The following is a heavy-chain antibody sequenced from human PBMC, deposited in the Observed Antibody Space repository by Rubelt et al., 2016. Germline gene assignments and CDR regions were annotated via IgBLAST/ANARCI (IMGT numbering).Heavy chain of an antibody. J-gene: IGHJ4*02. CDR3: ARRDTAWAFDR. V-gene: IGHV5-51*01. CDR1: GYSFASYW. D-gene: IGHD2-21*02. Sequence: EVQLVQSGAEVKKPGESLKISCQGSGYSFASYWIGWVRQMPGKGLEWMAIIYPGDSDTSSSSSFQGQFTISADEVINTAFLQSSSLEASDTAMYCCARRDTAWAFDRWGQGTLVSVSS. CDR2: IYPGDSDT.